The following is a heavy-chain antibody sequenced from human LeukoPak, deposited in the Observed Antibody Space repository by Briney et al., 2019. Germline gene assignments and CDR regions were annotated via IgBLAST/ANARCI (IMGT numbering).Heavy chain of an antibody. CDR3: ARSGYCSGGSCYRFDP. CDR2: MNPNSGNT. J-gene: IGHJ5*02. Sequence: ASVKVSCXASGYTFTSYDINWVRQATGQGLEWMGWMNPNSGNTGYAQKFQGRVTITRNTSISTAYMELSSLRSEDTAVYYCARSGYCSGGSCYRFDPWGQGTLVTVSS. D-gene: IGHD2-15*01. V-gene: IGHV1-8*03. CDR1: GYTFTSYD.